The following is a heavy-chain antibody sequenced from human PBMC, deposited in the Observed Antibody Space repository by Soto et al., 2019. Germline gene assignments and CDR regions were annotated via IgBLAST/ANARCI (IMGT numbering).Heavy chain of an antibody. CDR3: AKVFIEVAVSQAYFDY. CDR1: GFTFSSYA. Sequence: PGGSLRLSCAASGFTFSSYAMSWVRQAPGKGLEWVSAISGSVGSTYYADSVKGRFTISRDNSKNTLYLQMNSLRAEDTAVYYCAKVFIEVAVSQAYFDYWGQGTLVTVSS. CDR2: ISGSVGST. D-gene: IGHD6-19*01. J-gene: IGHJ4*02. V-gene: IGHV3-23*01.